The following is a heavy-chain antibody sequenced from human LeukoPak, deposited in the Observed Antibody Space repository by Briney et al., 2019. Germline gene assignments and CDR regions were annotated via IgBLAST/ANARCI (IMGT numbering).Heavy chain of an antibody. V-gene: IGHV3-53*01. D-gene: IGHD6-13*01. Sequence: SGGSLRLSCAASGFTVSSNYMSWVRQAPGKGLEWVSVIYSGGSTYYADSVKGRFTISRDNAKKSLYLQMNSLTAEDTAVYYCATSSSWGGYWGQGTLVTVSS. CDR3: ATSSSWGGY. J-gene: IGHJ4*02. CDR2: IYSGGST. CDR1: GFTVSSNY.